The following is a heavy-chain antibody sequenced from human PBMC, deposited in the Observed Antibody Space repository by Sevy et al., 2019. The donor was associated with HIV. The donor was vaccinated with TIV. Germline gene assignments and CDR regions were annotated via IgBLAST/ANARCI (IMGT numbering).Heavy chain of an antibody. J-gene: IGHJ4*02. D-gene: IGHD3-3*01. CDR2: ISSSSSYI. Sequence: GESLKISCAASGFTFSSYIMNWVRQAPGKGLEWVSSISSSSSYIYYADSVKGRFTISRDNAKNSLYLQMNSLRVEDTAVYYCARGGRDFWSGYPDYWGQGTLVTVSS. CDR3: ARGGRDFWSGYPDY. CDR1: GFTFSSYI. V-gene: IGHV3-21*01.